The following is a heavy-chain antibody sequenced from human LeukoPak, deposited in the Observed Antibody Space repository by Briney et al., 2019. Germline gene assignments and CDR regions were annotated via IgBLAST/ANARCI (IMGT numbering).Heavy chain of an antibody. J-gene: IGHJ3*02. CDR3: ARDLVTVTKGFDI. CDR2: ISYIGTT. D-gene: IGHD4-17*01. V-gene: IGHV4-59*11. Sequence: SETLSLTCAVSGDSFSSHYWTWIRQPPGRGLEWIGYISYIGTTNYNPSRKSRVTISIDTSKHQFSLKLSSVTTADTAVYYCARDLVTVTKGFDIWGLGTMVSVSS. CDR1: GDSFSSHY.